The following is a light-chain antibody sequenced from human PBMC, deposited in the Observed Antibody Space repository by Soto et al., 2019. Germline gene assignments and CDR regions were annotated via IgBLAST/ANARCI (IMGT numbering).Light chain of an antibody. Sequence: QSPLTQPASVSGTPGQSITISCTGTSSDVGGYNYVSWYQQHPAKAPKLMIYEVSNRPSGVSHRFSGSKSGNTASLTISGLQAEDEADYYCFSYTTSSTLVFGGGTKLTVL. J-gene: IGLJ3*02. CDR3: FSYTTSSTLV. CDR2: EVS. V-gene: IGLV2-14*01. CDR1: SSDVGGYNY.